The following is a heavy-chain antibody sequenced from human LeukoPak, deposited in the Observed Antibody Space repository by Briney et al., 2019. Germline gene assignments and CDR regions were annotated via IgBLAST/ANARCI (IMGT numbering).Heavy chain of an antibody. CDR3: AKDLMRDRWFGES. V-gene: IGHV3-30*02. Sequence: GGSLRLSCAASGFTFTCYGMHWVRQAPGKGLEWVAFIRYEGNEKYYAESVKGRFTISRDNSKSTLYLEMNSLRVEDTAVYYCAKDLMRDRWFGESWGQGTLVTVSS. D-gene: IGHD3-10*01. CDR2: IRYEGNEK. J-gene: IGHJ5*02. CDR1: GFTFTCYG.